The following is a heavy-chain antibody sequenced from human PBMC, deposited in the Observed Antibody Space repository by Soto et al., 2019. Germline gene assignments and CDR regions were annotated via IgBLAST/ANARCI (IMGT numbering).Heavy chain of an antibody. CDR2: IYYSGST. V-gene: IGHV4-39*07. D-gene: IGHD1-1*01. J-gene: IGHJ4*02. CDR3: ARGSRTGTTGYYFDY. Sequence: SETLSLTCTVSGGSISSSSYCWGWIRQPPGKGLEWIGSIYYSGSTYYNPSLKSRVTISVDTSKNQFSLRLTSMTAVDTAVYYCARGSRTGTTGYYFDYWGQGMLVTVSS. CDR1: GGSISSSSYC.